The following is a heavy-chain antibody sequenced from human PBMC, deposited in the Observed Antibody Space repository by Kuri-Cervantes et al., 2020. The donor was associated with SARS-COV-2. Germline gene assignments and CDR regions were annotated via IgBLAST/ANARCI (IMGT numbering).Heavy chain of an antibody. CDR3: ARDPPGP. CDR1: GFTFSSYA. Sequence: GESLKISCAASGFTFSSYAMSWVRQAPGKGLEWVSAISGSGGSTYYADSVKGRFTISRDNSKNTLYLQMGSLRAEDMAVYYCARDPPGPWGQGTLVTVSS. V-gene: IGHV3-23*01. J-gene: IGHJ5*02. CDR2: ISGSGGST.